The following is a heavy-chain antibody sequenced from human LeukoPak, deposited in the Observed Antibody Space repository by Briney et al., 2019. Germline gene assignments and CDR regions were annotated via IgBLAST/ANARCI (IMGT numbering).Heavy chain of an antibody. Sequence: SQTLSLTCTVSGGSISSGGYSWSWIRQHPGKGLEWIGYIYYSGSTYYNPSLKSRATISVDTSKNQFSLKLSSVTAADTAVYYCARGPRGYFPDYWGQGTLVTVSS. CDR2: IYYSGST. CDR1: GGSISSGGYS. D-gene: IGHD3-22*01. J-gene: IGHJ4*02. V-gene: IGHV4-31*03. CDR3: ARGPRGYFPDY.